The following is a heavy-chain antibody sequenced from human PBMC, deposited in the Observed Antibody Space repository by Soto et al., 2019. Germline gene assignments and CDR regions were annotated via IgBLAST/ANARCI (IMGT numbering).Heavy chain of an antibody. CDR2: IKQDGSEK. Sequence: GESLKISCAASGFTFSSYWMSWVRQAPGKGLEWVANIKQDGSEKYYVDSVKGRFTISRDNATNSLYLQMNSLRAEDTAVYYWARAAAAGSNDAFDIWGQGTMVTVSS. V-gene: IGHV3-7*01. D-gene: IGHD6-13*01. CDR1: GFTFSSYW. J-gene: IGHJ3*02. CDR3: ARAAAAGSNDAFDI.